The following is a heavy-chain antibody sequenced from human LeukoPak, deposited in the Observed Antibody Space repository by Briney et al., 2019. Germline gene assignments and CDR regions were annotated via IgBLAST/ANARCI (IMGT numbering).Heavy chain of an antibody. Sequence: ASVKVSCKASGGTFSSYAISWVRQAPGQGLEWMGGIIPIFGTANYAQKFQGRVTITADESTSTAYMELSSLRSEDTAVYYCARRYCSSTSCYYNPRGDAFDIWGQGTMVTVSS. D-gene: IGHD2-2*01. CDR3: ARRYCSSTSCYYNPRGDAFDI. CDR2: IIPIFGTA. CDR1: GGTFSSYA. V-gene: IGHV1-69*01. J-gene: IGHJ3*02.